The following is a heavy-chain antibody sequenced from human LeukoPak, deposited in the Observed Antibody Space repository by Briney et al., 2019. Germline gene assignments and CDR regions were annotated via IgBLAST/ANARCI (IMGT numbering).Heavy chain of an antibody. CDR3: VKDADWGFRD. D-gene: IGHD3-9*01. J-gene: IGHJ4*02. Sequence: GGSLRLSCAASGFTFSAYGMHWVRQPPGKGLEWVAFIRSDGRSKYYADSVKGRFTISRDNSMNSQYLELNSLRAEDSALYYRVKDADWGFRDWGLGTLVSVSS. CDR2: IRSDGRSK. V-gene: IGHV3-30*02. CDR1: GFTFSAYG.